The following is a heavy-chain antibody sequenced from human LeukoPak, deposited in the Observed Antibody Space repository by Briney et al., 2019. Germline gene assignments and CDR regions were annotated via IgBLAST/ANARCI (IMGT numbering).Heavy chain of an antibody. Sequence: PGGSLRLSCGASGFSFTTYWMAWVRQAPGKGLEWVANIKQDGTEKYYVDSVKGRFTISRDYARNSLYLQLNSLRAEDTAVYYCARVGYYGSGSYYNVRDWGQGTLVTVSS. V-gene: IGHV3-7*01. CDR2: IKQDGTEK. D-gene: IGHD3-10*01. J-gene: IGHJ4*02. CDR1: GFSFTTYW. CDR3: ARVGYYGSGSYYNVRD.